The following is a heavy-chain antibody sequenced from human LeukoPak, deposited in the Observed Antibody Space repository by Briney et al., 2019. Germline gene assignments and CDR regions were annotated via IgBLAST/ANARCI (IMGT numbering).Heavy chain of an antibody. V-gene: IGHV4-39*07. CDR2: IYYSGNT. D-gene: IGHD3-10*01. J-gene: IGHJ4*02. Sequence: SETLSLTCTVSGDSISNTTYYWGWVRQPPGKGLEWIGSIYYSGNTYYNVSLKSRVTMSVDTSKNQFSLKLSSVTAADTAVYYCARDLMVRGIDYWGQGTLVTVSS. CDR3: ARDLMVRGIDY. CDR1: GDSISNTTYY.